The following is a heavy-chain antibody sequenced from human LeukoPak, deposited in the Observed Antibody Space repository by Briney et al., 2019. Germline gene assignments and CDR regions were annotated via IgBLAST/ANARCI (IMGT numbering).Heavy chain of an antibody. CDR1: GGSFSGYY. V-gene: IGHV4-34*01. CDR3: ARGISITMVRGVMERWFDP. CDR2: INHSGGT. J-gene: IGHJ5*02. D-gene: IGHD3-10*01. Sequence: SETLSLTCAVYGGSFSGYYWSWIRQPPGKGLEWIGEINHSGGTNYNPSLKSRVTISVDTSKNQFSLKLSSVTAADTAVYYCARGISITMVRGVMERWFDPWGQGTLVTVSS.